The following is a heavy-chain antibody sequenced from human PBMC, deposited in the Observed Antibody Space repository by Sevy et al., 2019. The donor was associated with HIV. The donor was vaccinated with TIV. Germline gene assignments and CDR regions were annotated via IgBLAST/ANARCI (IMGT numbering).Heavy chain of an antibody. Sequence: SETLSLTCTVSGGSIRTYLWTWIRQPPGKGLEYIGNIFYGGSANYNPSLKSRLTISVGTSTNQLSLRLSSVTAADTAVYYCAGPYSSGWSGAFDIWGQGTMVTVSS. CDR3: AGPYSSGWSGAFDI. D-gene: IGHD6-19*01. CDR2: IFYGGSA. J-gene: IGHJ3*02. CDR1: GGSIRTYL. V-gene: IGHV4-59*08.